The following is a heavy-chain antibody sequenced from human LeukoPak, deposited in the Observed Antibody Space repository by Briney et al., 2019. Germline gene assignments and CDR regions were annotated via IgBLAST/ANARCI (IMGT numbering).Heavy chain of an antibody. CDR2: ISGSGGST. V-gene: IGHV3-23*01. Sequence: GESLRLSCAASGFTFRSYVMSWVRQAPGKGLEWVSAISGSGGSTYYADSVKGRFTISRDNSKNTLYLQMNSLRAEDTAVYYCATHCSGGSCIINWFDPWGQGTLVTVSS. J-gene: IGHJ5*02. CDR3: ATHCSGGSCIINWFDP. D-gene: IGHD2-15*01. CDR1: GFTFRSYV.